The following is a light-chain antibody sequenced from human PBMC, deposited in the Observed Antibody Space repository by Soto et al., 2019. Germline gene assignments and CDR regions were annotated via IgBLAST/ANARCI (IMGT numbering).Light chain of an antibody. CDR1: SGHSRYA. CDR2: LNSDGSH. J-gene: IGLJ2*01. CDR3: QTWGSGGVV. Sequence: QPVLTQSPSASASLGASVKLTCTLSSGHSRYAIAWHQQQPEKGPRYLMKLNSDGSHSKGDGIPDRFSGSSSGAERYLTISSLQSEDEADYYCQTWGSGGVVFGGGTKLTVL. V-gene: IGLV4-69*01.